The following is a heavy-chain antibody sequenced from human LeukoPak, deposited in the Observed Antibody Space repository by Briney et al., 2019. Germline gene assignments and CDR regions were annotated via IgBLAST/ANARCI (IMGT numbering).Heavy chain of an antibody. J-gene: IGHJ4*02. Sequence: SETLSLTCTVSDGSINGYYWSWIRQPPGKGLEWIGYIYYSGYTDYNPSLKSRVTMSVDTSKNQFSQKLTSVTAADTAVYYCATLQSSGYDYSDYWGQGILVTVSS. CDR1: DGSINGYY. V-gene: IGHV4-59*08. CDR2: IYYSGYT. CDR3: ATLQSSGYDYSDY. D-gene: IGHD3-22*01.